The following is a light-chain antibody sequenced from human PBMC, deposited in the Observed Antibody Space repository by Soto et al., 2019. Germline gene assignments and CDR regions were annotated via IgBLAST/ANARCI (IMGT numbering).Light chain of an antibody. CDR1: SSDVGGYNY. CDR2: DVN. CDR3: SSYTSRSTVL. V-gene: IGLV2-14*01. J-gene: IGLJ2*01. Sequence: QSALTQPASVSGSPGQSITISCTGTSSDVGGYNYVSWYQQHPGKAPKLMIYDVNNRPSGVSNRFSGSKAGNTASLTISGVQAEDEADYSCSSYTSRSTVLFGGGTKLTVL.